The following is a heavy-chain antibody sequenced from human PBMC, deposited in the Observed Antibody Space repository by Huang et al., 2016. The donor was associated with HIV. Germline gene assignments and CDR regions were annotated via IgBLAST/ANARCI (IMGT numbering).Heavy chain of an antibody. CDR2: INHRGTA. D-gene: IGHD3-10*01. CDR1: GGSFTGSY. Sequence: QMYLQQWGAGLLKPSETLSLTCAVYGGSFTGSYWNWIRQSPGKGLDWIGQINHRGTATYNPSLESRVTMSVDTSKNQFSLKLTSLTAADTGLYYCAREVMIFFGGPFDPWGQGTLVIVSS. J-gene: IGHJ5*02. V-gene: IGHV4-34*01. CDR3: AREVMIFFGGPFDP.